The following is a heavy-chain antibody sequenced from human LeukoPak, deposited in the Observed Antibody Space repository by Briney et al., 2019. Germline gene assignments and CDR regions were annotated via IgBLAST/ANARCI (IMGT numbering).Heavy chain of an antibody. CDR1: GFTFSSYA. J-gene: IGHJ4*02. CDR2: IRYDGSNK. Sequence: GRSLRLSCAASGFTFSSYAMHWVRQAPGKGLEWVAFIRYDGSNKYYADSVKGRFTISRDNSKNTPYLQMNSLRAEDTAVYYCAKDPRYVDTASLYYFDYWGQGTLVTVSS. V-gene: IGHV3-30*02. CDR3: AKDPRYVDTASLYYFDY. D-gene: IGHD5-18*01.